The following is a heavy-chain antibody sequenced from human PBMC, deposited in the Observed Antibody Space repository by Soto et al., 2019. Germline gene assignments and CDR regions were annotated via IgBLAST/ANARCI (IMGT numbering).Heavy chain of an antibody. Sequence: GGSLRLSCAASGFTFNNYAMNWVRQAPGKGLEWVSSLSGSGGSTYYADSVKGRFTISRDNSKNTLYLQMNSLRAEDTAVYYCAKVAYSSGWDAFDYWGQGTLVTVSS. CDR3: AKVAYSSGWDAFDY. CDR2: LSGSGGST. D-gene: IGHD6-19*01. CDR1: GFTFNNYA. J-gene: IGHJ4*02. V-gene: IGHV3-23*01.